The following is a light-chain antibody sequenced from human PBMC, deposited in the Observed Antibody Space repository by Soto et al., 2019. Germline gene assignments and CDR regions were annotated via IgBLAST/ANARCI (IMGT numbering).Light chain of an antibody. CDR1: QSVSGW. J-gene: IGKJ1*01. V-gene: IGKV1-5*02. Sequence: DIQMTQSPSTLSASVGDTVTVICRASQSVSGWLAWFQQKPGEAPKLLIYDASALPRGVPSRFSGSGSGTKFSLAISSLQPNDFATYYCQKYETFSGTFGPGTKVEI. CDR2: DAS. CDR3: QKYETFSGT.